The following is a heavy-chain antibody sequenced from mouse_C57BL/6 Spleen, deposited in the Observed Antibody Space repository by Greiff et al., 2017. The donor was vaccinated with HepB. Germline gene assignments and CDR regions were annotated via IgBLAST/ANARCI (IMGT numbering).Heavy chain of an antibody. CDR2: IHPSDSDT. D-gene: IGHD2-3*01. CDR1: GYTFTSYW. J-gene: IGHJ4*01. V-gene: IGHV1-74*01. CDR3: AISIYDGYSYAMDY. Sequence: QVQLKQPGAELVKPGASVKVSCKASGYTFTSYWMHWVKQRPGQGLEWIGRIHPSDSDTNYNQKFKGKAKLTVDKSSSTAYMQLSSLTSEDSAVYYCAISIYDGYSYAMDYWGQGTSVTVSS.